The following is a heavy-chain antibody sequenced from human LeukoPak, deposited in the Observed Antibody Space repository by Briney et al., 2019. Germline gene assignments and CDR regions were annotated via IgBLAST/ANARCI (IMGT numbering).Heavy chain of an antibody. CDR2: IKSKTDGGTT. CDR3: ARTTGCSSTSCYVNF. J-gene: IGHJ4*02. V-gene: IGHV3-15*01. D-gene: IGHD2-2*01. CDR1: GFTFSSYN. Sequence: GGSLRLSCAASGFTFSSYNMNWVRQAPGKGLEWVGRIKSKTDGGTTDYAAPVKGRFTISRDDSKNTLYLQMNSLRADDTAVYYCARTTGCSSTSCYVNFWGQGTLVTVSS.